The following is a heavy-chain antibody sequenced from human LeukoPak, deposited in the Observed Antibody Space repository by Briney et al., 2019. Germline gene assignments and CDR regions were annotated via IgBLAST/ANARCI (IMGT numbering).Heavy chain of an antibody. CDR2: ISSGGGST. CDR3: AKDHSGSYNMDV. Sequence: PGGSLRLSCAASGFTFSTYAMSWVRQAPGKGLEWVSTISSGGGSTYYADSVKGRFTISRDNSKNTVYLQMNSVRAEDTAVYYCAKDHSGSYNMDVWGKGTTVTVSS. V-gene: IGHV3-23*01. D-gene: IGHD1-26*01. J-gene: IGHJ6*03. CDR1: GFTFSTYA.